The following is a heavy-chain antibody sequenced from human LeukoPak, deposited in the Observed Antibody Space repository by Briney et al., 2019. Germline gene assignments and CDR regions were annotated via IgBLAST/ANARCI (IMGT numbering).Heavy chain of an antibody. CDR2: IYYSGST. CDR3: ARHVGYGNNWFDP. V-gene: IGHV4-59*08. CDR1: GGSISSYY. Sequence: PSETLSLTCTVSGGSISSYYWSWIRQPLGKGLEWIGYIYYSGSTNYNPSLKSRVTISVDTSKNQFSLKLRSLTAADTAVYYCARHVGYGNNWFDPWGQGTLVTVSS. J-gene: IGHJ5*02. D-gene: IGHD5-18*01.